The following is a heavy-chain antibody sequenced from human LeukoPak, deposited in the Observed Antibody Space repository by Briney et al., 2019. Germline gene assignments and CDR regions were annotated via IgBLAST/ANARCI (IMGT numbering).Heavy chain of an antibody. J-gene: IGHJ4*02. V-gene: IGHV3-9*01. D-gene: IGHD6-13*01. CDR1: GFTFDDYA. CDR3: VKEVGAAVGRSSFDY. CDR2: ISWNSATI. Sequence: GRSLRLSCAASGFTFDDYAMHWVRQTPGEGLEWVSHISWNSATIEYADSVKGRFTISRDNAKNSLYLQMNSLRAEDTALYYCVKEVGAAVGRSSFDYWGQGTLVTVSS.